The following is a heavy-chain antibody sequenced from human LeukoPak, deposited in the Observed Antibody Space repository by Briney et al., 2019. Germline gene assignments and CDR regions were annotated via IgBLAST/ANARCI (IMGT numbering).Heavy chain of an antibody. Sequence: PGGSLRLSCAASGFTFSSYGMSWVRQAPGKGLEWVSAISGSGGSTYYADSVKGRFTISRDNSKNTLYLQMNSLRAEDTAVYYCAKVSGYSSSWHYSPFDYWGQGTLVTVSS. CDR2: ISGSGGST. J-gene: IGHJ4*02. CDR1: GFTFSSYG. V-gene: IGHV3-23*01. D-gene: IGHD6-13*01. CDR3: AKVSGYSSSWHYSPFDY.